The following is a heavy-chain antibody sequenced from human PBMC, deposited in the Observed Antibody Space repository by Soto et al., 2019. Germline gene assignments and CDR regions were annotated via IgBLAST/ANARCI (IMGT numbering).Heavy chain of an antibody. V-gene: IGHV3-23*01. Sequence: EVQLLESGGGLVQPGGSLRLSCAASGFTFSSSAMSWVRQAPGMGLEWVSGVGGSGGTTYSADSVKGRFTISRDNSKNTLYLQMNSLRAEDTAVYYCAKKCGRDCYTNFDCWGQGTLVTVSS. CDR3: AKKCGRDCYTNFDC. CDR1: GFTFSSSA. D-gene: IGHD2-21*02. J-gene: IGHJ4*02. CDR2: VGGSGGTT.